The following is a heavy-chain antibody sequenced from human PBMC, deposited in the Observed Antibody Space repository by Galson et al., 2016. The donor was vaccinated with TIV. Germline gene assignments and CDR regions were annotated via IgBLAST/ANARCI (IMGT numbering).Heavy chain of an antibody. CDR3: AKEVQRRLPF. CDR1: GPTFTYYP. CDR2: ISSDGSHI. J-gene: IGHJ4*02. Sequence: SLRLSCADAGPTFTYYPMHWVRQAPGKGLEWVAVISSDGSHISYADSVKGRFTISRDNSKKTLYLQMTTLRTDDTAVYYCAKEVQRRLPFWGQGTLVTVSS. V-gene: IGHV3-30-3*01. D-gene: IGHD4-11*01.